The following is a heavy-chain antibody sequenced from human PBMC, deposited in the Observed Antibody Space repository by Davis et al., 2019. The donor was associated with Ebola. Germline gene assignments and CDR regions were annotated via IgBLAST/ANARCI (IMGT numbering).Heavy chain of an antibody. CDR2: ISSSGSTI. CDR1: GFTFSSYS. Sequence: GGSLRLSCAASGFTFSSYSMNWVRQAPGKGLEWVSYISSSGSTIYYADSVKGRFTISRDNAKNSLYLQMNSLRAEDTAVYYCATGELLAEYFQHWGQGTLVTVSS. V-gene: IGHV3-48*04. D-gene: IGHD1-26*01. J-gene: IGHJ1*01. CDR3: ATGELLAEYFQH.